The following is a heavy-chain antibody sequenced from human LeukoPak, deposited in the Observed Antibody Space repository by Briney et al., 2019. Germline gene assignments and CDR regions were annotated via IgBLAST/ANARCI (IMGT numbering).Heavy chain of an antibody. Sequence: SETLSLTCTVSGGSISSSNYYWGWIRQPPGKGLEWIGSIYYSGSTYYNPSLKSRVTISVDTSKNQFSLKLSSVTAADTAVYYCARVDYPSIAAAVALSGFDYWGQGTLVTVSS. V-gene: IGHV4-39*07. D-gene: IGHD6-13*01. J-gene: IGHJ4*02. CDR3: ARVDYPSIAAAVALSGFDY. CDR1: GGSISSSNYY. CDR2: IYYSGST.